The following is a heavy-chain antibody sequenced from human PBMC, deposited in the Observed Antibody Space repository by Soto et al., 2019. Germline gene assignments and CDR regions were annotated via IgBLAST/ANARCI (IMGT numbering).Heavy chain of an antibody. V-gene: IGHV4-4*02. CDR2: IYRYGST. D-gene: IGHD2-21*01. CDR1: GGSLSSCNW. J-gene: IGHJ5*02. Sequence: QVQLQESGPRLVKPSGTLSLTCAVYGGSLSSCNWWSWVRQPPGKGLEWIGEIYRYGSTSYNPSPKGRVTIAVDKSKNQIPLKMTALTAADTAVYFCSGGGRPGQIDWFDPWGQGILVTVSS. CDR3: SGGGRPGQIDWFDP.